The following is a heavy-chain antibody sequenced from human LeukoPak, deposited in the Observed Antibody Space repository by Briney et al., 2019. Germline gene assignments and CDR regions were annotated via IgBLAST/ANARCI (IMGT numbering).Heavy chain of an antibody. J-gene: IGHJ4*02. CDR2: IKQDGSEK. V-gene: IGHV3-7*01. CDR3: AGGSGWVTDS. D-gene: IGHD6-19*01. CDR1: GFSFSDYW. Sequence: GGSLRLSCAASGFSFSDYWMNWVRQAPGKGLEWVANIKQDGSEKYYVGSVKGRFTISRDNAKNSLYLQMNSLRAEDTAVYFCAGGSGWVTDSWGQGTLVTVSA.